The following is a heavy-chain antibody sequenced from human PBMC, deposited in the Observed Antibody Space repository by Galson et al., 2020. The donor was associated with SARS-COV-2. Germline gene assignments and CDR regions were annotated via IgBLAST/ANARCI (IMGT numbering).Heavy chain of an antibody. CDR2: INHSGST. J-gene: IGHJ6*02. Sequence: PSETLSLTCAVYGGSFSGYYWSWIRQPPGKGLEWIGEINHSGSTNYNPSLKSRVTISVDTSKNQFSLKLSSVTAADTAVYYCARGYYDFWSGYYTGMSFYYYYGMDVWGQGTTVTVSS. CDR1: GGSFSGYY. CDR3: ARGYYDFWSGYYTGMSFYYYYGMDV. D-gene: IGHD3-3*01. V-gene: IGHV4-34*01.